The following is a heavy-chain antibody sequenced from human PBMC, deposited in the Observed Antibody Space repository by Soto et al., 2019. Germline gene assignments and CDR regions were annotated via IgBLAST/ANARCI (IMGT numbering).Heavy chain of an antibody. CDR3: ARQIYDSDTGPNFQYYFDS. V-gene: IGHV5-10-1*01. CDR2: IDPSDSQT. CDR1: GYSFAGYW. Sequence: GESLKISCKGSGYSFAGYWITWVRQKPGKGLEWMGRIDPSDSQTYYSPSFRGHVTISVTKSITTVFLQWSSLRASDTAMYYCARQIYDSDTGPNFQYYFDSWGRGTPVTVSS. J-gene: IGHJ4*02. D-gene: IGHD3-22*01.